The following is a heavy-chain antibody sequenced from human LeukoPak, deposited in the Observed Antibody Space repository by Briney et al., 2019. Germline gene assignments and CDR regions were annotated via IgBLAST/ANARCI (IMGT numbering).Heavy chain of an antibody. CDR1: GFTFSSYA. Sequence: GGSLRLSCAASGFTFSSYAMHWVRQAPGKGLEWVAVISYDGSNKYYADSVKGRFTISRDNSKNTLYLQMNSLRAEDTAVYYCARDGGVGYCSSTSCYGSLSYFDYWGQGTLVTVSS. V-gene: IGHV3-30*04. CDR2: ISYDGSNK. J-gene: IGHJ4*02. D-gene: IGHD2-2*01. CDR3: ARDGGVGYCSSTSCYGSLSYFDY.